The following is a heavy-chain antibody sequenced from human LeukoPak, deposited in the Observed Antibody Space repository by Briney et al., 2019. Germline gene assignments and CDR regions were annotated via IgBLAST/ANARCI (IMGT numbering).Heavy chain of an antibody. V-gene: IGHV4-39*01. CDR3: AGHKYYNFWGSFNWFDP. Sequence: PSETLSLTCFVSGASIINNNYYWAWIRQPPGKGLEWIVSVYHSGSTSYNPSRKSRVTMSVDTSKNHFTLKLNSVTAADTAVYSCAGHKYYNFWGSFNWFDPWGQGILVTVSS. CDR2: VYHSGST. CDR1: GASIINNNYY. D-gene: IGHD3-3*01. J-gene: IGHJ5*02.